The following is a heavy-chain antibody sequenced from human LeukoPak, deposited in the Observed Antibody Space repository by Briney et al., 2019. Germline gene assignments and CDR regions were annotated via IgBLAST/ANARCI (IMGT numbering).Heavy chain of an antibody. J-gene: IGHJ4*02. V-gene: IGHV4-38-2*02. CDR2: IYHSGST. D-gene: IGHD6-19*01. Sequence: PSETLSLTCTVSGYSISSGYYWGWIRQPPGKGLEWMGSIYHSGSTYYNPSLKSRVTISVDTSKNQFSLKLSSVTAADTAVYYCAREVAGTPWIDYWGQGTLVTVSS. CDR1: GYSISSGYY. CDR3: AREVAGTPWIDY.